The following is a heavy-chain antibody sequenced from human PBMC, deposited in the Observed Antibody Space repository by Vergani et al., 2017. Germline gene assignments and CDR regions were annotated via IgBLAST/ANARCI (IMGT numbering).Heavy chain of an antibody. V-gene: IGHV4-4*02. CDR1: GGSISSSNW. J-gene: IGHJ4*02. D-gene: IGHD3-10*01. CDR3: ARSCYYGSGSYYAYFDY. Sequence: QLQLPESGSGLVKPSQTLSLTCAVSGGSISSSNWWSWVRQPPGKGLEWIGEIYHSGSTNYNPSLKSRVTISVDKSKNQFSLKLSSVTAADTAVYYCARSCYYGSGSYYAYFDYWGQGTLVTVSS. CDR2: IYHSGST.